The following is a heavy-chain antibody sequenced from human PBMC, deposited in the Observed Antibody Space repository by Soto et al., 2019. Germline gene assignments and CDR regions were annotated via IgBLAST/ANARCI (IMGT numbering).Heavy chain of an antibody. V-gene: IGHV1-18*01. CDR1: GYTFTSYG. CDR2: IRAYNGDT. CDR3: ARSGAYCTSITCLFDSF. J-gene: IGHJ4*02. Sequence: QAQLVQSGGEVKKPGASVKVSCRASGYTFTSYGYAWVRQAPGQGLEWMGWIRAYNGDTNYAQKFHPTINLTTDTSPTTAHMDLRNLGSDATAVYYCARSGAYCTSITCLFDSFWGLGTLVTVSS. D-gene: IGHD2-8*01.